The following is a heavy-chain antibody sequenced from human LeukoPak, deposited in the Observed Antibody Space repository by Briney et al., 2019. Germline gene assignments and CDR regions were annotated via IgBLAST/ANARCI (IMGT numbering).Heavy chain of an antibody. CDR3: ARRGVLLFDP. CDR2: IYYSGST. V-gene: IGHV4-39*01. CDR1: GGSISSSSYY. Sequence: SETLSLTCTVSGGSISSSSYYWGWIRQPPGKGLEWIGSIYYSGSTYYNPCLKSRVTISVDTSKNQFSLKLSSVTAADTAVYYCARRGVLLFDPWGQGTLVTVSS. D-gene: IGHD3-10*01. J-gene: IGHJ5*02.